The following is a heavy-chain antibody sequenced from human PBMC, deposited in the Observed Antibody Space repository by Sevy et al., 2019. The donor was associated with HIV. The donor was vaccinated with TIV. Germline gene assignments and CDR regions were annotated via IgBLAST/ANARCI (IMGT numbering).Heavy chain of an antibody. CDR3: ARRGSYFEFDY. D-gene: IGHD1-26*01. CDR2: ISSSSSTI. V-gene: IGHV3-48*01. Sequence: GGSLRLCCAASGFTFSSYSMNWVRQAPGKGLEWVSYISSSSSTIYYADAVKGRFTISRDNAKNSRYLQMNSLKAEGTAMSYCARRGSYFEFDYWGHGILATVSS. J-gene: IGHJ4*01. CDR1: GFTFSSYS.